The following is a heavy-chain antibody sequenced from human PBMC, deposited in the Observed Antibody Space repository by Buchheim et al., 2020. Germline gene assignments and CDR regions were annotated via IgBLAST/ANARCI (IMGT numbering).Heavy chain of an antibody. V-gene: IGHV3-23*01. CDR3: VSRGLRGLGYKVEF. Sequence: EVQLLVSGGALVQPGGSLRLSCAASGFIFSTYATSWVRQAPGKGLEWVSGITGGGGSTYYADSVKGRFTISRDKSKNTVYLQMSSLRAEDTALYYCVSRGLRGLGYKVEFLGPGTL. D-gene: IGHD3/OR15-3a*01. CDR2: ITGGGGST. CDR1: GFIFSTYA. J-gene: IGHJ4*02.